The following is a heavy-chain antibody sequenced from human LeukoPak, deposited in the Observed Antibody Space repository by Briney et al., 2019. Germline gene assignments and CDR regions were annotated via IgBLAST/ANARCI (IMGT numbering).Heavy chain of an antibody. CDR1: GFTVSSYY. J-gene: IGHJ4*02. V-gene: IGHV3-53*01. Sequence: GGSLRLSCAASGFTVSSYYMGWVRQAPGKSLEWVSIIYSGGTTYYADSVKGRFTLSRDNSKNTLYLHMNSLRAEDTAVYYCAKDRGRSFDSGSYYNWGQGTLVTVSS. D-gene: IGHD3-10*01. CDR2: IYSGGTT. CDR3: AKDRGRSFDSGSYYN.